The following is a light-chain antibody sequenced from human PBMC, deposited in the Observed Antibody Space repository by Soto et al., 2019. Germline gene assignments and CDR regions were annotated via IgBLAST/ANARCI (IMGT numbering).Light chain of an antibody. J-gene: IGKJ4*01. CDR3: QQYNGWPLT. V-gene: IGKV3-15*01. CDR1: QSVKVH. CDR2: TAS. Sequence: EVVMTQSPATLSVSPGERATLSCRANQSVKVHLAWYQQTPVRSPKLLMHTASSRATGIPARFSGSGSGTEFTLTISSLQSEDFAFYYCQQYNGWPLTFGGGTKVEIK.